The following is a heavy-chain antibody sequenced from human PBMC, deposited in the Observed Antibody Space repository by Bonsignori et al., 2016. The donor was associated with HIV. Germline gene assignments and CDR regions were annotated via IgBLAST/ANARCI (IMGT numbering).Heavy chain of an antibody. CDR1: GFTFSSYG. Sequence: GGSLRLSCAASGFTFSSYGMHWVRQAPGKGLECVAFIRYDGSDKYYADSVKGRFTISRDSSKNRLYLQMNSLRAEDTAVYYCANQPCGGWVSCGKTDFFFDYWGQGTLVTVSS. V-gene: IGHV3-30*02. CDR2: IRYDGSDK. D-gene: IGHD4-23*01. J-gene: IGHJ4*02. CDR3: ANQPCGGWVSCGKTDFFFDY.